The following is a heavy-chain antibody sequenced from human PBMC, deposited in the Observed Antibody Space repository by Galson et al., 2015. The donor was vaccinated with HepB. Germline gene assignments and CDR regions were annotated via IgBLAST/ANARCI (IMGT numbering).Heavy chain of an antibody. CDR2: ISSSSSYI. J-gene: IGHJ4*02. CDR3: ARGSWEWFAY. CDR1: GFTFSSYS. D-gene: IGHD3-3*01. Sequence: SLRLSCAASGFTFSSYSMNWVRQAPGKGLEWVSSISSSSSYIYYADSVKGRFTISRDNAKNSLYLQMNSLRAENTAVYYCARGSWEWFAYWGQGTLVTVSS. V-gene: IGHV3-21*01.